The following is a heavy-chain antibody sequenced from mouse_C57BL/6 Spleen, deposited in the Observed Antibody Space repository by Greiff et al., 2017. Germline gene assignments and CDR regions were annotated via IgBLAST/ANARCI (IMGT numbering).Heavy chain of an antibody. J-gene: IGHJ3*01. D-gene: IGHD1-1*01. V-gene: IGHV1-50*01. CDR3: ARWSSSAY. Sequence: QVQLQQPGAELVKPGASVKLSCKASGYTFTSYWMQWVKQRPGQGLEWIGEIDPADSYTNYNQKFKGKATLTVDTSSSTAYMQLSSLTSEDSAVYSCARWSSSAYWGQGTLVTVSA. CDR1: GYTFTSYW. CDR2: IDPADSYT.